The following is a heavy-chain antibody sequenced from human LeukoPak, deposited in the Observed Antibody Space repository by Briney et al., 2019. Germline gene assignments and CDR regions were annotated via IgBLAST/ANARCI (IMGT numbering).Heavy chain of an antibody. D-gene: IGHD3-16*01. CDR1: GYIFTGYY. CDR3: ARDPRGSDNFDH. CDR2: INPNSGGT. Sequence: RGASVKVSCKASGYIFTGYYMHWVRQAPGQGLEWVGRINPNSGGTNYAQKFQGRVTMTRDTSISTAYMELSRLRSDDTAVYYCARDPRGSDNFDHWGQGTLVTVSS. J-gene: IGHJ4*02. V-gene: IGHV1-2*06.